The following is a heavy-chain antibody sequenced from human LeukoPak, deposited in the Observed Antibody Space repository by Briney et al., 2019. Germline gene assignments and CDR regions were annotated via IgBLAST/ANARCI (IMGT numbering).Heavy chain of an antibody. CDR2: MNPNSGNT. V-gene: IGHV1-8*03. CDR1: GYTFTSYD. D-gene: IGHD2-21*01. Sequence: ASVKVSCKASGYTFTSYDINWVRQATGQGLEWMGWMNPNSGNTGYAQKFQGRVTITRNTSISTAYMELSSLRSEDTAVYYCARVLFARGAFDIWGQGTMVTVSS. CDR3: ARVLFARGAFDI. J-gene: IGHJ3*02.